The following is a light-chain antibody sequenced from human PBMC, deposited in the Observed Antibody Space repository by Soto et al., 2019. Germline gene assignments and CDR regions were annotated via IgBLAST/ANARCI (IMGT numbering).Light chain of an antibody. Sequence: EIVLTQSPGTLSLSPGEGATLSCRASQSVISTYLAWYQQRPGRAPRLLIYGASNRASGIPDRFSGSGPGTDFPLTISRLEPEDCAVYCCQQYGSSLTWTCRRGTEVEI. CDR1: QSVISTY. V-gene: IGKV3-20*01. J-gene: IGKJ1*01. CDR2: GAS. CDR3: QQYGSSLTWT.